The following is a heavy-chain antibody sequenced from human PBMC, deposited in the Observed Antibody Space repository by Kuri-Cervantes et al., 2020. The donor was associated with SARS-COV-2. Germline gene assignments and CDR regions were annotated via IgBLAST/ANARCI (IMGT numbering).Heavy chain of an antibody. V-gene: IGHV4-4*02. CDR2: IYTSGST. Sequence: SCAVSGGSISSSNWWSWVRQPPGKGLEWIGRIYTSGSTNYNPSLKSRVTISVDTSKNQFSLKLSSVTAADTAVYYCASSGHKVAFDIWGQGTMVTVSS. CDR3: ASSGHKVAFDI. CDR1: GGSISSSNW. D-gene: IGHD2-15*01. J-gene: IGHJ3*02.